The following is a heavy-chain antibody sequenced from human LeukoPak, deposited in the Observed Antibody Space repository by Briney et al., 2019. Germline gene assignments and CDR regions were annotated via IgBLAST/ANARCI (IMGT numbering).Heavy chain of an antibody. V-gene: IGHV3-11*01. CDR2: ISSSGSTI. J-gene: IGHJ3*02. CDR3: ASPTDSDAFDI. Sequence: GGSLRLSCAASGFTFSDYYMSWIRQAPGKGPEWVSYISSSGSTIYYADSVKGRFTISRDNAKNSLYLQMNSLRAEDTAVYYCASPTDSDAFDIWGQGTMVTVSS. CDR1: GFTFSDYY.